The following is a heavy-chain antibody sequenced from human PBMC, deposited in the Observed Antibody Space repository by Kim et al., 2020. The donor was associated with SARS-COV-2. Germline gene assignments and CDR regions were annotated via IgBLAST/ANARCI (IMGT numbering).Heavy chain of an antibody. V-gene: IGHV4-59*13. CDR1: GGSINNYY. Sequence: SETLSLTCTVSGGSINNYYWSWIRQPPGKGLEWIGNIYYSGSTNYNPSLKSRVTISVDTSKNQFSLKLSSVTAADTAIYYCARVAAAGAPSFDYWGQGTLVTVSS. D-gene: IGHD6-13*01. J-gene: IGHJ4*02. CDR3: ARVAAAGAPSFDY. CDR2: IYYSGST.